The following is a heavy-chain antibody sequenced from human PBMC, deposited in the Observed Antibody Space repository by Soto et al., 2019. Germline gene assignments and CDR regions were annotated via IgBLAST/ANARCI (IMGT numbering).Heavy chain of an antibody. CDR2: ISGSGGVT. J-gene: IGHJ4*02. D-gene: IGHD3-3*01. CDR3: ARVHYDFWSGYCDY. V-gene: IGHV3-23*01. CDR1: GFTFTTYA. Sequence: PGGSLRLSCAASGFTFTTYAMSWVRQAPGKGLEWVSDISGSGGVTYYADSVKGRFTISRHNSKNTLYLQMNSLRAEDTAVYYCARVHYDFWSGYCDYWGQGTLVTVSS.